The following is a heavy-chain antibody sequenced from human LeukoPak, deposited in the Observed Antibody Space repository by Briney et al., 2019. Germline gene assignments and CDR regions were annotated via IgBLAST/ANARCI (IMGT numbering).Heavy chain of an antibody. CDR2: INPNSGGT. J-gene: IGHJ5*02. CDR1: GYTFTVYY. D-gene: IGHD3-10*01. Sequence: ASVKVSCKASGYTFTVYYMHWVRQAPGQGLEWMGWINPNSGGTNYAQKFQGRVTMTRDTSISTAYMELSRLRSDDTAVYYCARKMVRGNWFDPWGQGTLVTVSS. V-gene: IGHV1-2*02. CDR3: ARKMVRGNWFDP.